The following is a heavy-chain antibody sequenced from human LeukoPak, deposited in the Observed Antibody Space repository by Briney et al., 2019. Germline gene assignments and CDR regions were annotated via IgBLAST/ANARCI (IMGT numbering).Heavy chain of an antibody. CDR1: GFTFSSYS. Sequence: PGGSLRLSCAASGFTFSSYSMNWVRQAPGKGLEWVAVISKDATVTYYADSVKGRFTISRDNAKNSLYLQMNSLRAEDTAVYYCAKDYDIVVVPAAQGSYYFDYWGQGTLVTVSS. CDR2: ISKDATVT. J-gene: IGHJ4*02. D-gene: IGHD2-2*01. V-gene: IGHV3-30*18. CDR3: AKDYDIVVVPAAQGSYYFDY.